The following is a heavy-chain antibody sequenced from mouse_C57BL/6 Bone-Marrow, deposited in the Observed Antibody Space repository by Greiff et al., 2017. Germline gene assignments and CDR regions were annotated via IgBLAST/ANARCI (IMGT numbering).Heavy chain of an antibody. CDR3: ARRRLLYFDY. J-gene: IGHJ2*01. CDR2: INPGSGGT. V-gene: IGHV1-54*01. CDR1: GYAFTNYL. Sequence: QVQLKESGAELVRPGTSVKVSCKASGYAFTNYLIEWVKQRPGQGLEWIGVINPGSGGTNYNEKFKGKATLTADKSSSTAYMQLSSLTSEDSAVYFCARRRLLYFDYWGQGTTLTVSS.